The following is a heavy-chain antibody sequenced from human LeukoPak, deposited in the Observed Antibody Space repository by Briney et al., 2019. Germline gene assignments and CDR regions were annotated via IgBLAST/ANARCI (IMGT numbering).Heavy chain of an antibody. CDR1: GYTFTGYY. V-gene: IGHV1-18*04. D-gene: IGHD2-2*03. CDR2: ISAYNGNT. J-gene: IGHJ4*02. CDR3: ARPAGYCSSTSCSPDY. Sequence: ASVKVSCKASGYTFTGYYVHWVRQAPGQGLEWMGWISAYNGNTNYAQKLQGRVTMTTDTSTSTAYMELRSLRSDDTAVYYCARPAGYCSSTSCSPDYWGQGTLVTVSS.